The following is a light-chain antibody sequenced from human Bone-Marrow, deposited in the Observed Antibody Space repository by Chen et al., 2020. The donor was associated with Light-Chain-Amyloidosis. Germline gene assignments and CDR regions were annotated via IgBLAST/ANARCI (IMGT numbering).Light chain of an antibody. J-gene: IGKJ4*01. CDR3: QQYGTLPLT. CDR2: GSS. CDR1: QNISSKY. Sequence: EIVLPQSPGTLTLSPGERTNLSCRANQNISSKYLTWYQQKFGQAPRLLIYGSSSRATGIPDRFTGSGSGTDFTFTINRLEPEDFAMYYCQQYGTLPLTFGGGTKVEIK. V-gene: IGKV3-20*01.